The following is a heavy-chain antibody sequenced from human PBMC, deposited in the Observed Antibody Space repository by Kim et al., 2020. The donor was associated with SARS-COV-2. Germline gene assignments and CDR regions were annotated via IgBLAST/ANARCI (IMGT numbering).Heavy chain of an antibody. CDR2: ISSSGSTI. CDR3: ARDPYSSSYNYYGMDV. D-gene: IGHD6-13*01. Sequence: GGSLRLSCAASGFTFSSYEMNWVRQAPGKGLEWVSYISSSGSTIYYADSVKGRFTISRDNAKNSLYLQMNSLRAEDMAVYYCARDPYSSSYNYYGMDVWGQGTTLTVSS. V-gene: IGHV3-48*03. CDR1: GFTFSSYE. J-gene: IGHJ6*02.